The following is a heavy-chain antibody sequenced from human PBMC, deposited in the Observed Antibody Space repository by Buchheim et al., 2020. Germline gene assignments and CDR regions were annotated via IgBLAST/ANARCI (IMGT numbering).Heavy chain of an antibody. CDR1: GFTFSSYE. Sequence: EVQLVESGGGLVQPGGSLRLSCAASGFTFSSYEMNWVRQAPGKGLEWVSYISSSGSTIYCADSVKGRFTISRDNAKNSLYLQMNSLRAEDTAVYYCARFVIRDPSIKWSYWYFDLWGRGTL. D-gene: IGHD5-12*01. J-gene: IGHJ2*01. V-gene: IGHV3-48*03. CDR2: ISSSGSTI. CDR3: ARFVIRDPSIKWSYWYFDL.